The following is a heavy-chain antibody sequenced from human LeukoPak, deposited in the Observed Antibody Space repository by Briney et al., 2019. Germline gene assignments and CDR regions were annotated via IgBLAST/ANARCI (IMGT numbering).Heavy chain of an antibody. D-gene: IGHD6-13*01. CDR1: GGTFSSYA. CDR2: ISYDGSNK. J-gene: IGHJ3*02. V-gene: IGHV3-30-3*01. Sequence: SCKASGGTFSSYAMHWVRQAPGKGLEWVAVISYDGSNKYYADFVKGRFTISRDNSKNTLYLQMNSLRAEDTAVYYCARDRGSSWYPPSYAFDIWGQGTMVTVSS. CDR3: ARDRGSSWYPPSYAFDI.